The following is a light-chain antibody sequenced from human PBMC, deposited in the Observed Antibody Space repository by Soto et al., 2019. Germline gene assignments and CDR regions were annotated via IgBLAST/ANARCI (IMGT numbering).Light chain of an antibody. J-gene: IGKJ2*01. V-gene: IGKV3-20*01. CDR3: HQYGSSPPYT. CDR1: QSVSSSY. Sequence: EIVLTQSPGTLSLSPGERATLSCRASQSVSSSYLAWYQQKPGQAPRLLIYGASSRTTAIPDRFSGSGSGTDFTLTISSLEAEDVAVYYFHQYGSSPPYTFGQGTKLEIK. CDR2: GAS.